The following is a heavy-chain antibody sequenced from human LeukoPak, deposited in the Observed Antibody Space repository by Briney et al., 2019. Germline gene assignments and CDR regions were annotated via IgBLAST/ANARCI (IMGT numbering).Heavy chain of an antibody. CDR1: GGSISSYY. D-gene: IGHD3-10*01. CDR2: IYYSGST. CDR3: ARSMVRGTHYFDY. J-gene: IGHJ4*02. Sequence: SETLSPTCTVSGGSISSYYWSWIRQPPGRGLEWIGYIYYSGSTNYNPSLKSRVTISVDTSKNQFSLKLSSVTAADTAVYYCARSMVRGTHYFDYWGQGTLVTVSS. V-gene: IGHV4-59*01.